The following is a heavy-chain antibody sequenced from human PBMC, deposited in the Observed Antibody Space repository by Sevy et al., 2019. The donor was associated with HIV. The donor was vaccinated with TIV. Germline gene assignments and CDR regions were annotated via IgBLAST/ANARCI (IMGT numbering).Heavy chain of an antibody. D-gene: IGHD3-10*01. CDR1: GFTFSSYG. CDR3: ARDVQGFGEFPIDY. CDR2: IWYDGSNK. Sequence: GGSLRLSCAASGFTFSSYGMHWVRQAPGKGLEWVAVIWYDGSNKYYADSVKGRFTISRDNSKNTLNLQMNSLRAEDTAVYYCARDVQGFGEFPIDYWGQGTLVTVSS. J-gene: IGHJ4*02. V-gene: IGHV3-33*01.